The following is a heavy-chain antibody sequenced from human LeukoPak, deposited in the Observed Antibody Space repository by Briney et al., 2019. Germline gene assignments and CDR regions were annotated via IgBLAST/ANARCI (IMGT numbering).Heavy chain of an antibody. Sequence: GGSLRLSCAASGFTFSSYAMSWVRQAPGKGLEWVSAISGSGGSTYYADSVKGRLTISRDNSKNTLYLQMNSLRAEDTAVYYCAKAINYYDSSGYSPYWGQGTLVTVSS. CDR1: GFTFSSYA. D-gene: IGHD3-22*01. J-gene: IGHJ4*02. V-gene: IGHV3-23*01. CDR2: ISGSGGST. CDR3: AKAINYYDSSGYSPY.